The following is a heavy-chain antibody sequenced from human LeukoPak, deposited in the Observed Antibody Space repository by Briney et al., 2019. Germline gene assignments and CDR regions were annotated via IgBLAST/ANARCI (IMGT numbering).Heavy chain of an antibody. V-gene: IGHV4-30-2*01. CDR3: ARTHCWCSSTSCYTFDY. Sequence: SQTLSLTCTVSGGSIISGGYYWSWIRQPPGKGLERIGEINHRGSTNYNPSIKSRVTISVDTSKHQFYLKLSSVPAADTAVYYCARTHCWCSSTSCYTFDYWGQGTLVTVSS. J-gene: IGHJ4*02. CDR1: GGSIISGGYY. D-gene: IGHD2-2*02. CDR2: INHRGST.